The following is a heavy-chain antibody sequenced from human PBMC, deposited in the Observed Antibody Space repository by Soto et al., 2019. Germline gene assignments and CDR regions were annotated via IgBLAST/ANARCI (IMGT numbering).Heavy chain of an antibody. Sequence: SETLSLTCAVFGDSMDNHRWWSWVRQSPGKGLEWIGEVTRSGSTNYNPSLKSRVTISVDTSKNHFSLKLTSVTAADTAVYYCARPGGSGWFYFDSWGQGSQVTVS. D-gene: IGHD6-13*01. J-gene: IGHJ4*02. CDR2: VTRSGST. V-gene: IGHV4-4*02. CDR3: ARPGGSGWFYFDS. CDR1: GDSMDNHRW.